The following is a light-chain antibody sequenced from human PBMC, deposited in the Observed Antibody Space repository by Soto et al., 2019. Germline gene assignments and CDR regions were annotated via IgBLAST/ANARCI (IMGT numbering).Light chain of an antibody. J-gene: IGLJ1*01. V-gene: IGLV2-8*01. CDR3: SSYVGSNNFYV. CDR2: EVS. Sequence: QSVLTQPPSASGSPGQSVAISCTGTSSDVGGYNYVSWYQQHPGKALKLMIYEVSKRPSGVPDRFSGSKSGNTASLTVSRLQAEDEADYYCSSYVGSNNFYVFGTGTKVTVL. CDR1: SSDVGGYNY.